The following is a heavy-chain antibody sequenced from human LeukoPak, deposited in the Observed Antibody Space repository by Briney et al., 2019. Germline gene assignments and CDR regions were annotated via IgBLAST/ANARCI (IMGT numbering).Heavy chain of an antibody. Sequence: PSETLSLTCTVSGGSISSSSCYWGWIRQPPGKGLEWIGSIYYSGSIYYNPSLKSRVTMSVDTSKNQFSLKLSSVTAVDTAVYYCARTAVDTFYYMDVWGKGTTVTVSS. J-gene: IGHJ6*03. CDR1: GGSISSSSCY. D-gene: IGHD5-18*01. V-gene: IGHV4-39*07. CDR3: ARTAVDTFYYMDV. CDR2: IYYSGSI.